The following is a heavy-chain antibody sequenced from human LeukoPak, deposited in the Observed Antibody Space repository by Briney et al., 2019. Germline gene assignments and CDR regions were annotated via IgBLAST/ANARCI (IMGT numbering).Heavy chain of an antibody. J-gene: IGHJ4*02. V-gene: IGHV3-64*01. CDR3: ARETAYSFDY. Sequence: GGSLRLSCAASGFTFSSYVMYWVRQAPGKGLEYVSSISSNGGSTYYANSVKGRFTISRDNSKNTLYLQMGSLRAEDTAVYYCARETAYSFDYWGQGTLVTVSS. D-gene: IGHD1-26*01. CDR2: ISSNGGST. CDR1: GFTFSSYV.